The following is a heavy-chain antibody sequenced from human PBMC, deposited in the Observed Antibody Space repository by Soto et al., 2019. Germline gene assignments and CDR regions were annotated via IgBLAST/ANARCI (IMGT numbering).Heavy chain of an antibody. V-gene: IGHV4-61*01. J-gene: IGHJ4*02. CDR2: IYYSGST. D-gene: IGHD1-1*01. CDR3: ARSRPAFDY. CDR1: GGSVSSGSYY. Sequence: EGLSVTCTFSGGSVSSGSYYWSWIRQPPGKGLEWIGYIYYSGSTNYNPSLKSRVTISVDTSKNQFSLKLSSVTAADTAVYYCARSRPAFDYWGQGTLVTVYS.